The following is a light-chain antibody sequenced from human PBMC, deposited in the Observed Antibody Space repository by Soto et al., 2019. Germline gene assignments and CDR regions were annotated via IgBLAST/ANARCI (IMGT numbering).Light chain of an antibody. J-gene: IGKJ1*01. CDR2: AAS. Sequence: DIQMTQSPSSLSASVGDRVSITCRASQGIGNYLAWYQQRPGEVPKLLMYAASTLQPGVPSRFSGSGSGTEFTLTISSLQPDDFATYYCQHYNSYSEAFGQGTKVDIK. V-gene: IGKV1-27*01. CDR3: QHYNSYSEA. CDR1: QGIGNY.